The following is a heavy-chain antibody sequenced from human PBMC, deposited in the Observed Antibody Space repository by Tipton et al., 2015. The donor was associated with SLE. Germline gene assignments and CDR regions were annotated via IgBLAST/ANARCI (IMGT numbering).Heavy chain of an antibody. J-gene: IGHJ4*02. CDR1: GGPFSGYY. CDR3: ARGRFAS. V-gene: IGHV4-34*01. Sequence: TLSLTCAVYGGPFSGYYWSWIRQPPGKGLEWIGEINHSGSTNYNPSLKSRVTISVDTSKNQFSLKLSSVTAADTAVYYCARGRFASWGPGTLVPVSS. CDR2: INHSGST.